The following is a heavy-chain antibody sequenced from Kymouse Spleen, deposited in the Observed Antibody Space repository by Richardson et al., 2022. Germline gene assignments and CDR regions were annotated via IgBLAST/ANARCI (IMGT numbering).Heavy chain of an antibody. Sequence: QLQLQESGPGLVKPSETLSLTCTVSGGSISSSSYYWGWIRQPPGKGLEWIGSIYYSGSTYYNPSLKSRVTISVDTSKNQFSLKLSSVTAADTAVYYCARFEYSSSFDYWGQGTLVTVSS. J-gene: IGHJ4*02. CDR2: IYYSGST. D-gene: IGHD6-6*01. CDR3: ARFEYSSSFDY. V-gene: IGHV4-39*01. CDR1: GGSISSSSYY.